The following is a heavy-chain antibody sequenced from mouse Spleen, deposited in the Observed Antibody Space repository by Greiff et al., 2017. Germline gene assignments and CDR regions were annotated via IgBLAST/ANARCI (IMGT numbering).Heavy chain of an antibody. V-gene: IGHV1-69*01. CDR1: GYTFTSYW. Sequence: VQLQQSGAELVMPGASVKLSCKASGYTFTSYWMHWVKQRPGQGLEWIGEIDPSDSYTNYNQKFKGKATLTVDKSSSTAYMQLSSLTSEDSAVYYCARNYYDYDGYWYFDVWGTGTTVTVSS. J-gene: IGHJ1*03. D-gene: IGHD2-4*01. CDR2: IDPSDSYT. CDR3: ARNYYDYDGYWYFDV.